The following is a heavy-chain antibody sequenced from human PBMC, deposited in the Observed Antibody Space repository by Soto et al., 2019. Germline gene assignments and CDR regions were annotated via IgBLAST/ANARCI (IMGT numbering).Heavy chain of an antibody. CDR1: GFTFSNNW. CDR2: INGDGSRT. Sequence: EVQLVESGGGLVQPGGSLRLSCAASGFTFSNNWMHWVRQAPGKGLVWVSRINGDGSRTNYADSVRGRFTISRDNAKNTVFLQMNGLRAEDTAVYYCATVGTGSYNWLDPWGQGTLVTVSS. J-gene: IGHJ5*02. D-gene: IGHD1-26*01. V-gene: IGHV3-74*01. CDR3: ATVGTGSYNWLDP.